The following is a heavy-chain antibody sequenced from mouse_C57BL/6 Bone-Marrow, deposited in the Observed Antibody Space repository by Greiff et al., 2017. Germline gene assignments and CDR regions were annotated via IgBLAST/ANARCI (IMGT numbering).Heavy chain of an antibody. J-gene: IGHJ2*01. D-gene: IGHD2-2*01. V-gene: IGHV1-59*01. CDR2: IDPSVSYT. CDR1: GYTFTSYW. Sequence: QVQLQQPGAELVRPGPSVKLSCKASGYTFTSYWLHWVKERPGQGLEWFGVIDPSVSYTNYNQKSKGKATLTVDTSASTAYMQIISLTSEASAVYYCARWGYDPYFDYWGQGTTLTVAS. CDR3: ARWGYDPYFDY.